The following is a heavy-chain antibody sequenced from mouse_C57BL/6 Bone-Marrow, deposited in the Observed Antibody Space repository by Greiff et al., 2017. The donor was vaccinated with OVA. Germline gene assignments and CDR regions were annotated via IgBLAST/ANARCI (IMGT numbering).Heavy chain of an antibody. D-gene: IGHD2-1*01. Sequence: EVKVVESGGGLVKPGGSLKLSCAASGFTFSDYGMHWVRQAPEKGLEWVAYISSGSSTIYYEDTVKGRFTIHRDNAKNTLFLQMTSLRSEDTAMYYCARGGNYAWFAYWGQGTLVTVSA. CDR3: ARGGNYAWFAY. V-gene: IGHV5-17*01. CDR2: ISSGSSTI. CDR1: GFTFSDYG. J-gene: IGHJ3*01.